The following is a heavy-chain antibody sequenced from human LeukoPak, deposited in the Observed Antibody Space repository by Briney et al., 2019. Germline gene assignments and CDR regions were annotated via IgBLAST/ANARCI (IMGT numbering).Heavy chain of an antibody. J-gene: IGHJ4*02. CDR1: GYSISSGYY. CDR2: IYHSGST. V-gene: IGHV4-38-2*02. CDR3: ARDGSDGIAVAGDFDY. D-gene: IGHD6-19*01. Sequence: KSSETLSLTCTVSGYSISSGYYCGWIRQPPGKGLEWIGSIYHSGSTYYNPSLKSRVTISVDTSKNQFSLKLSSVTAADTAVYYCARDGSDGIAVAGDFDYWGQGTLVTVSS.